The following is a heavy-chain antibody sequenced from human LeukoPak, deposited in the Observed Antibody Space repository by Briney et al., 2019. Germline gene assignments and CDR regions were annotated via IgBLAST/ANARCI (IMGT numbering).Heavy chain of an antibody. Sequence: GGSLRLSCAASGFTFSNYAMNWVRQAPGKGLEWVSAISGSRGSTSYADSVKGRFTISRDNPKNTLYLQMNSLRAEDTAVYYCAKDGSGSGSHASDYWGQGTLVTVSS. CDR1: GFTFSNYA. CDR2: ISGSRGST. CDR3: AKDGSGSGSHASDY. D-gene: IGHD3-10*01. J-gene: IGHJ4*02. V-gene: IGHV3-23*01.